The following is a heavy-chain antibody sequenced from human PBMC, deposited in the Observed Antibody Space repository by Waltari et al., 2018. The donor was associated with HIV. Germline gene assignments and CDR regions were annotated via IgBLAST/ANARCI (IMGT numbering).Heavy chain of an antibody. CDR1: GGSFSGYY. J-gene: IGHJ6*02. CDR3: ASLFQGEQQLVPEDSPHHYYNGMDV. Sequence: QVQLQQWGAGLLKPSETLSLTCAVYGGSFSGYYWTWIRQPPGKGLEWIGEIIHTGKTNYNPSLKSRVTISVDTSKNQFSLKLSSMTAADTAVYYCASLFQGEQQLVPEDSPHHYYNGMDVWGQGTTVTVSS. V-gene: IGHV4-34*12. CDR2: IIHTGKT. D-gene: IGHD6-13*01.